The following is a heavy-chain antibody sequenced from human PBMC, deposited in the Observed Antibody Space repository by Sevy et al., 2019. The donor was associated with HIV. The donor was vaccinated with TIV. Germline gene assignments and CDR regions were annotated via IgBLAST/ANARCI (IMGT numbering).Heavy chain of an antibody. CDR2: IKSKTDGGTT. D-gene: IGHD3-10*01. CDR3: TTEGVYYYGSGIDY. J-gene: IGHJ4*02. CDR1: GFSFTNAW. Sequence: GGSLRLSCAASGFSFTNAWMNWVRQAPGKGLEWVGRIKSKTDGGTTDYAAPVPDRFTISRDDSKNTLYLQMNSLKTEDTAVYFCTTEGVYYYGSGIDYWGQGTLVTVSS. V-gene: IGHV3-15*07.